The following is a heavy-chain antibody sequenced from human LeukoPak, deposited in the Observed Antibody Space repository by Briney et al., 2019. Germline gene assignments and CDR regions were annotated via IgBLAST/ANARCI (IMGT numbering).Heavy chain of an antibody. J-gene: IGHJ1*01. Sequence: SETLSLTCTVSGGSISSGGYYWSWIRQHPGKGLEWIGYIYYSGSTYYNPSLKSRVTISVDTSKNQFSLKLSSVTAADTAVYYCARSLTDYYVFKHWGQGTLVTVSS. CDR2: IYYSGST. CDR3: ARSLTDYYVFKH. CDR1: GGSISSGGYY. D-gene: IGHD1-26*01. V-gene: IGHV4-31*03.